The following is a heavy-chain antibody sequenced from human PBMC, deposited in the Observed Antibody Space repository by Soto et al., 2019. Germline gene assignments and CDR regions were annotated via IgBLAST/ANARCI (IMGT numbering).Heavy chain of an antibody. CDR3: ARDRDYYDSSGYGPYYYYYGMDV. CDR2: ISSSSSYI. Sequence: EVQLVESGGGLVKPGGSLRLSCAASGFTFSSYSMNWVRQAPGKGLEWVSSISSSSSYIYYADPVKGRFTISRDNAKNSLYLQMNSLRAEDTAVYYCARDRDYYDSSGYGPYYYYYGMDVWGQGTTVTVSS. V-gene: IGHV3-21*01. D-gene: IGHD3-22*01. CDR1: GFTFSSYS. J-gene: IGHJ6*02.